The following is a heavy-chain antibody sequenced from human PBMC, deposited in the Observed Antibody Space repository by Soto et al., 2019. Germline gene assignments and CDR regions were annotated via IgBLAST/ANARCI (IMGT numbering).Heavy chain of an antibody. CDR3: SLLWFGEFAPLPSYYYGMDV. D-gene: IGHD3-10*01. CDR2: ISSSSSYI. V-gene: IGHV3-21*01. J-gene: IGHJ6*02. Sequence: GGSLRLSCAASGFTFSSYSMNWVRQAPGKGLEWVSSISSSSSYIYYADSVKGRFTISRDNAKNSLYLQMNSLGAEDTAVYYWSLLWFGEFAPLPSYYYGMDVWGQGTTVTVPS. CDR1: GFTFSSYS.